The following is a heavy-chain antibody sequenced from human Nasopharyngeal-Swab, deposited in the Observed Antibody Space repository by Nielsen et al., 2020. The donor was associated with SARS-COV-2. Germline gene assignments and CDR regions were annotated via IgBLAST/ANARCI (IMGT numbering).Heavy chain of an antibody. CDR2: ISSNGGST. CDR3: VKDRGAHSVVVVAAS. J-gene: IGHJ4*02. CDR1: GFTFSSYT. Sequence: GEPLKISCSASGFTFSSYTMHWVRQAPGKGLEHVSAISSNGGSTYYADSVKGRFTISRDNSKNTLNLQMSSLRAEDTAVYYCVKDRGAHSVVVVAASWGQGTRVTVSS. V-gene: IGHV3-64D*06. D-gene: IGHD2-15*01.